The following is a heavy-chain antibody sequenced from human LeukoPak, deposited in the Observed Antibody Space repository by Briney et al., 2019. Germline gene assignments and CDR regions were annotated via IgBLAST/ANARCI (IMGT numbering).Heavy chain of an antibody. CDR1: GGSISGYH. Sequence: PSETLSLTCNVSGGSISGYHWSWIRQPPGKGLEWLGYIYYSGSSNYNPSLKSRVTMSADTSKNQFSLKLSSVTAADTAVYYCARVDSSGYYYFDYWGQGTLVTVSS. CDR2: IYYSGSS. CDR3: ARVDSSGYYYFDY. J-gene: IGHJ4*02. D-gene: IGHD3-22*01. V-gene: IGHV4-59*01.